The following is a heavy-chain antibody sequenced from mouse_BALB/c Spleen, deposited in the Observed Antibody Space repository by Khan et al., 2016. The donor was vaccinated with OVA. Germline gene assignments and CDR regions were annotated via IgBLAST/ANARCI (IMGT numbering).Heavy chain of an antibody. V-gene: IGHV1S135*01. CDR3: TRHGYVAWFTY. CDR2: IDPFSGGT. CDR1: GYSFTTYY. J-gene: IGHJ3*01. D-gene: IGHD2-2*01. Sequence: VQLQQSGPELVTPGASVKISCTASGYSFTTYYIHWVMQSHGKSLEWIGYIDPFSGGTSYTQNFKGKATLHVDRSSNTAYIHLSNLTSEDSAVYYCTRHGYVAWFTYWGQGTLVTVSS.